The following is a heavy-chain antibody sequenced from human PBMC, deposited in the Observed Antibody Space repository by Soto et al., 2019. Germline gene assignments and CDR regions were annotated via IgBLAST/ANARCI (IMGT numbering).Heavy chain of an antibody. Sequence: ESGGGVVQPGRSLRLSCAASGFTFSSYAMHWVRQAPGKGLEWVAVISYDGSNKYYADSVKGRFTISRDNSKNTLYLQMNSLRAEDTAVYYCARGGTQAYSPAYNPLSEYYFDYWGQGTLVTVSS. CDR3: ARGGTQAYSPAYNPLSEYYFDY. D-gene: IGHD2-21*01. CDR1: GFTFSSYA. CDR2: ISYDGSNK. V-gene: IGHV3-30-3*01. J-gene: IGHJ4*02.